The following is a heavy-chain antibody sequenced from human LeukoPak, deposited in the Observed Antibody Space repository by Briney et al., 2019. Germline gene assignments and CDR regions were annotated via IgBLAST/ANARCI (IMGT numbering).Heavy chain of an antibody. J-gene: IGHJ4*02. CDR3: ATDRDNSDWQKRFDS. CDR2: INQDASEI. D-gene: IGHD2-21*02. Sequence: GGSLRLSCAASGFTFSTYWMNWYRQAPGRGLEWVGNINQDASEINYVDSVRGRFTISRDNAKNSLHLQMNSLRAEDTAVYYCATDRDNSDWQKRFDSWGQGTLVTVSS. V-gene: IGHV3-7*01. CDR1: GFTFSTYW.